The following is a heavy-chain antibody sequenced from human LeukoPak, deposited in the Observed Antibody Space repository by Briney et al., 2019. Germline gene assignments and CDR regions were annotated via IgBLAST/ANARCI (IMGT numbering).Heavy chain of an antibody. D-gene: IGHD5-18*01. Sequence: PGGSLRLSCAASGFTFSSYAMHWVRQAPGKGLEWVAVISYDGSNKYYADSVKGRFTISRDNSKNTLYLQMNSLRAEDTAVYYCARMDTGGYGMDVWGQGTTVTVSS. CDR1: GFTFSSYA. CDR2: ISYDGSNK. CDR3: ARMDTGGYGMDV. V-gene: IGHV3-30*04. J-gene: IGHJ6*02.